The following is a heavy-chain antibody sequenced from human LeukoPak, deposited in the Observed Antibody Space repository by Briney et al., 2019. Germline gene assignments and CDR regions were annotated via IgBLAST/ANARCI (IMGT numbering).Heavy chain of an antibody. Sequence: KTSETLSLTCGVSGGSISSSNWWSWVRQSPGKGLEWIGEISYSGSPNYNPSLKSRFTISVDKSKNEFSLKVNSVTAADTAVYYCARPTVGHNYYYMDVWGKGTTVTVSS. CDR1: GGSISSSNW. J-gene: IGHJ6*03. D-gene: IGHD4-23*01. CDR2: ISYSGSP. CDR3: ARPTVGHNYYYMDV. V-gene: IGHV4/OR15-8*01.